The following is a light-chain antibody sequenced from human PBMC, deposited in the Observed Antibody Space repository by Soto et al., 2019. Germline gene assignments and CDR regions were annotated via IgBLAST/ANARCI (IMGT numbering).Light chain of an antibody. Sequence: QSVLTQPPSMSGAPGQRVTISCTGSSSNIGAGYGVHWYQLLPGTAPKLLIYGNTNRPSGVPDRFSGSKSGTSASLAITGLRAEDEADYYCQSHDSSLNSWVFGGGTKVTVL. CDR1: SSNIGAGYG. J-gene: IGLJ3*02. CDR3: QSHDSSLNSWV. CDR2: GNT. V-gene: IGLV1-40*01.